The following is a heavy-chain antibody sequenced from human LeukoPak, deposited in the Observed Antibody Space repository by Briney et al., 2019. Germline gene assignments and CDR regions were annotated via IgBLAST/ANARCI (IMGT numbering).Heavy chain of an antibody. CDR1: GFTFSDYY. CDR3: ARGLGYCSGGSCPRRAFDI. J-gene: IGHJ3*02. Sequence: GGSLRLSCAASGFTFSDYYMSWIRQAPGKGLEWVSFISSSGSTIYYADSMKGRFTISRDNAKNSVYLQMNSLRAEDTAVYYCARGLGYCSGGSCPRRAFDIWGQGTTVTVS. D-gene: IGHD2-15*01. CDR2: ISSSGSTI. V-gene: IGHV3-11*01.